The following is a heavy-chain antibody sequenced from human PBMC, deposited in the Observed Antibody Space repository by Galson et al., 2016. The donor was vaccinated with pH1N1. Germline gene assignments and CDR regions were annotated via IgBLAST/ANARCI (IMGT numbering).Heavy chain of an antibody. CDR1: GFSLTTSGVG. CDR2: IYSNDAR. D-gene: IGHD3-22*01. V-gene: IGHV2-5*01. Sequence: PALVKPTQTLTLTCTFSGFSLTTSGVGLGWIRQSSGKDLEWLALIYSNDARRYSPSLKSRLTITKDTAKTQVVLTMANMNPVDTATYYRAHIPIKPGSGYFLNWFDPWGQGIQVTVSS. CDR3: AHIPIKPGSGYFLNWFDP. J-gene: IGHJ5*02.